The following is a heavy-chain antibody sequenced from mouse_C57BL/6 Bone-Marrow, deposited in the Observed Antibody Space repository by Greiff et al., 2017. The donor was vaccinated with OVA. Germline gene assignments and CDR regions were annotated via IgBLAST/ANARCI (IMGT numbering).Heavy chain of an antibody. Sequence: VQVVESGAELVKPGASVKISCKASGYAFSSYWMNWVKQRPGKGLEWIGQIYPGDGDTNYNGKFKGKATLTADKSSSTAYMQLSSLTSEDSAVYFCARSRNYYGSSNHFDYWGQGTTLTVSS. CDR1: GYAFSSYW. J-gene: IGHJ2*01. D-gene: IGHD1-1*01. CDR2: IYPGDGDT. V-gene: IGHV1-80*01. CDR3: ARSRNYYGSSNHFDY.